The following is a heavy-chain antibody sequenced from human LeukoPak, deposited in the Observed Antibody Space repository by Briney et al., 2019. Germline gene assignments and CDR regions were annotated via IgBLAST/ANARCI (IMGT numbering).Heavy chain of an antibody. V-gene: IGHV3-72*01. CDR1: RFTSSDHN. CDR2: TRNKANSYIP. Sequence: PGGSLRLSWAASRFTSSDHNMDWVRQAPGKGREWVGRTRNKANSYIPEYAASVKRRFIISREDSMNSLYLHRDSQTPEDTAVYYCVRGRRGFDYWDQGIWVTVTS. CDR3: VRGRRGFDY. J-gene: IGHJ4*02.